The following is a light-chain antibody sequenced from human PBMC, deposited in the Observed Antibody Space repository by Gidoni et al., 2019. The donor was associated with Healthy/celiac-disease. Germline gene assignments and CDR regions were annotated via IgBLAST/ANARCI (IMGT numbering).Light chain of an antibody. J-gene: IGLJ2*01. CDR3: QSYDSSLSGSYVV. CDR1: SSNIGAGSD. V-gene: IGLV1-40*01. CDR2: GNS. Sequence: QSVLTQPPSVSGATGQRVTISCTGSSSNIGAGSDVHWYQQLPGTAPNLLIYGNSNRPSGFPDRFSGSKSVTSASLAITGLQAEDEADYYCQSYDSSLSGSYVVFGGGTKLTVL.